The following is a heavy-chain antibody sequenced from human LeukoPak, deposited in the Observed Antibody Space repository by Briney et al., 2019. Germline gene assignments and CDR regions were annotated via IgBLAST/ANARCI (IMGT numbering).Heavy chain of an antibody. D-gene: IGHD3-3*01. CDR3: ARRTPPTFWSGYYTGGYFDY. Sequence: SVKVSCKASGGTFSSYAISWVRQAPGQGLEWMGGIIPIFGTANYAQKFQGRVTITADESTSTAYVELSSLRSEDTAVYYCARRTPPTFWSGYYTGGYFDYWGQGTLVTVSS. CDR2: IIPIFGTA. J-gene: IGHJ4*02. CDR1: GGTFSSYA. V-gene: IGHV1-69*13.